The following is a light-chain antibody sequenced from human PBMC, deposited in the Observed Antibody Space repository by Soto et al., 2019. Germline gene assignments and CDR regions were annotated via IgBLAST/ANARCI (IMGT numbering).Light chain of an antibody. V-gene: IGKV3-15*01. CDR1: QAVSSN. CDR3: QQYNNWPRT. CDR2: GAS. J-gene: IGKJ1*01. Sequence: EVVMTQSPATLSVSPGERVTLSCRASQAVSSNLAWYQQRLGQAPRLLIYGASARATGIPARFSGSGSGTEFTLTISSLQSEDLAVYYCQQYNNWPRTFGQGTKVEIK.